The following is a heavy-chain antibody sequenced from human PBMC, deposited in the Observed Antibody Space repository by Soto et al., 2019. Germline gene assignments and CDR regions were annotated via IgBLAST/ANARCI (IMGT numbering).Heavy chain of an antibody. CDR1: DSPISSYY. D-gene: IGHD3-22*01. J-gene: IGHJ4*02. V-gene: IGHV4-59*12. CDR2: VYYTGTT. Sequence: SETLSLTCSVSDSPISSYYWGWFRQPPGQGLEWVGYVYYTGTTTYNPSLKSRVTVSLDTSKDQFSLNLRSVTAADTAVYYCAKDREYYYDNSGYYYFDYWGQGTLVTVSS. CDR3: AKDREYYYDNSGYYYFDY.